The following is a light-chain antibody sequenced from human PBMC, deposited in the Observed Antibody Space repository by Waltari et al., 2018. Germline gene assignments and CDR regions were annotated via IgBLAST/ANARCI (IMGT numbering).Light chain of an antibody. CDR1: QDISNY. Sequence: DIQMTQSPSSLSASVGDRVTIACQASQDISNYLNWYQQKSGKAPKLLIYDASNLETGVPSRFSGSGLGTDFTFTISSLQPEDTATYYCQQYDNLPLTFGGGTKVEIK. CDR2: DAS. V-gene: IGKV1-33*01. J-gene: IGKJ4*01. CDR3: QQYDNLPLT.